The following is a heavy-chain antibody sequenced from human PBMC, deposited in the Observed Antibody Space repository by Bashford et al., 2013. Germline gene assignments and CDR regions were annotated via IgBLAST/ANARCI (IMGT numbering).Heavy chain of an antibody. CDR2: IYRRWEH. D-gene: IGHD3-10*01. Sequence: SETLSLTCTVSGEDISSGDDSWTWIRQPPGKGLEWIGYIYRRWEHLLQPRPSKSRVTISIDTSKNQFSLNLRSVTAADTAVYYCARGGNYGSGPFYDYWGPGNPGH. CDR3: ARGGNYGSGPFYDY. CDR1: GEDISSGDDS. V-gene: IGHV4-30-2*01. J-gene: IGHJ4*02.